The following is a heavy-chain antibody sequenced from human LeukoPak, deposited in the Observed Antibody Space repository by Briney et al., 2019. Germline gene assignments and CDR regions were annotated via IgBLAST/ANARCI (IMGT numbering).Heavy chain of an antibody. Sequence: ASLKVSFKDSGGTFSSYPISWVRQAPGQGLEWMGGIIPIFGTANYAQKFQGRVTITTDESTSTAYMELSSLRSEDTAVYYCAGGHYRNAYYYYYMDVWGKGTTVTVSS. D-gene: IGHD4-11*01. CDR3: AGGHYRNAYYYYYMDV. V-gene: IGHV1-69*05. CDR2: IIPIFGTA. CDR1: GGTFSSYP. J-gene: IGHJ6*03.